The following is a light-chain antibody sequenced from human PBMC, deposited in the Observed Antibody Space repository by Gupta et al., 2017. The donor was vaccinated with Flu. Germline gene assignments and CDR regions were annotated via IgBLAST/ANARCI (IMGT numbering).Light chain of an antibody. V-gene: IGKV1-5*03. J-gene: IGKJ1*01. CDR2: RAS. CDR1: QSISTW. CDR3: QQYNSYSRT. Sequence: PSTLSASVGDRVTITCRASQSISTWLAWYQQKPGKAPNLLIYRASSLESGVPSRFSGSGSGTXFTLTIXSLQPDDFATYYCQQYNSYSRTFGXGTKVEIK.